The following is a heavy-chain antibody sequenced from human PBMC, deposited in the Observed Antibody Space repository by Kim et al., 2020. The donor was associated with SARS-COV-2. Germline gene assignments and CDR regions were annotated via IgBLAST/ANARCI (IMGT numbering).Heavy chain of an antibody. D-gene: IGHD3-3*01. CDR3: AKARGWTYDFWSGHHGDFDY. Sequence: GGSLRLSCAASGFTFSSYAMSWVRQAPGKGLEWVSAISGSGGSTYYADSVKGRFTISRDNSKNTLYLQMNSLRAEDTAVYYCAKARGWTYDFWSGHHGDFDYWGQGTLVTVSS. CDR2: ISGSGGST. J-gene: IGHJ4*02. V-gene: IGHV3-23*01. CDR1: GFTFSSYA.